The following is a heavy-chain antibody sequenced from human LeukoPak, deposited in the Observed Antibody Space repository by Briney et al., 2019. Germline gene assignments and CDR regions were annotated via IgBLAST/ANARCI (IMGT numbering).Heavy chain of an antibody. D-gene: IGHD3-22*01. Sequence: GGSLRLSCAASGFTFSSYAMHWVRQAPGKGLEWVAVISYDGSNKYYADSVKGRFTISRDNSKNTLYLQMNSLRAEDTAVYYCAKDGSSGYYYGGFDYWGQGTLVTVSS. CDR3: AKDGSSGYYYGGFDY. CDR1: GFTFSSYA. J-gene: IGHJ4*02. V-gene: IGHV3-30-3*01. CDR2: ISYDGSNK.